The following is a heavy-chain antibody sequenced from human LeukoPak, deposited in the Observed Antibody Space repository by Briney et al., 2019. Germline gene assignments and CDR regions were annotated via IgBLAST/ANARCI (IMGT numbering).Heavy chain of an antibody. CDR2: IYHSGST. CDR1: GGSISSSNW. D-gene: IGHD3-9*01. V-gene: IGHV4-4*02. CDR3: AREVLRYFDWFFGMDV. J-gene: IGHJ6*04. Sequence: SETLSLTCAVSGGSISSSNWWSWVRQPPGKGLEWIGEIYHSGSTDYNPSLKSRVTISVDTSKNQFSLKLSSVTAADTAVYYCAREVLRYFDWFFGMDVWGKGTTVTVSS.